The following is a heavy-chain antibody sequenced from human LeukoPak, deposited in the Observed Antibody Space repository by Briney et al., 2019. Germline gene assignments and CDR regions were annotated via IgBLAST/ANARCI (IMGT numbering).Heavy chain of an antibody. CDR1: GGSFSGYY. V-gene: IGHV4-34*01. CDR2: INDSGST. J-gene: IGHJ4*02. Sequence: SETLSLTCGVYGGSFSGYYWSWIRQPPGKGLEWIGEINDSGSTNYNPSLKSRATISADTSKNQFSLNLSSVNAADTAVYYCARHMLGGKRSFDSWGQGTLVTVSS. D-gene: IGHD4-23*01. CDR3: ARHMLGGKRSFDS.